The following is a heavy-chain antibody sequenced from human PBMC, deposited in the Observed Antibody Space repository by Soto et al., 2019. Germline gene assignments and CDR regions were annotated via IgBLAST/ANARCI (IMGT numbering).Heavy chain of an antibody. CDR1: GFTFDDYA. CDR3: AKAYCTNGVCYNYYFDY. V-gene: IGHV3-9*01. D-gene: IGHD2-8*01. J-gene: IGHJ4*02. CDR2: ISWNSGSI. Sequence: GGSLRLSCAASGFTFDDYAMHWVRQAPGKGLEWVSGISWNSGSIGYADSVKGRFTISRDNAKNSLYLQMNSLRAEDTALYYCAKAYCTNGVCYNYYFDYWGQGTLVTVSS.